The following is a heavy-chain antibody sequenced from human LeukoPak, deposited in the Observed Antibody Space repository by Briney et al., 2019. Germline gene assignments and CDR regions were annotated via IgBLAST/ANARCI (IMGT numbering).Heavy chain of an antibody. CDR1: GFAHKSYS. J-gene: IGHJ5*01. Sequence: PGGSLRLSCADSGFAHKSYSLSWVRQAPGKGLEWVSSISSTSAYIYYADSVKGRFTISRDNVDNVVYLQMNSLGAEDTAVYYCARVAVSGPTGWFDSWGQGTLVIVSS. CDR2: ISSTSAYI. D-gene: IGHD2-8*02. V-gene: IGHV3-21*01. CDR3: ARVAVSGPTGWFDS.